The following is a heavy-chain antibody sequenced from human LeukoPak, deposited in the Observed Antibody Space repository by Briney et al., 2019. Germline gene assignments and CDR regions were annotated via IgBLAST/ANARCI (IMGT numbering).Heavy chain of an antibody. Sequence: GGSLRLSCTASGLTFGDYAMSWVRQAPGKGLEWVGFIRSKAYGGTTEYAASVKGRFTISRDDSKSIVYLQMNSQKTEDTAVYYCTRDWRDYGDYGDAFDIWGQGTMVTVSS. CDR3: TRDWRDYGDYGDAFDI. CDR2: IRSKAYGGTT. D-gene: IGHD4-17*01. J-gene: IGHJ3*02. V-gene: IGHV3-49*04. CDR1: GLTFGDYA.